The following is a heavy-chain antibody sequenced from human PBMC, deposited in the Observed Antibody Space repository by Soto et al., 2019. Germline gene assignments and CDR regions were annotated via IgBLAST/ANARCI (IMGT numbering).Heavy chain of an antibody. CDR2: IIPIFGTA. Sequence: GASVKVSCKASGGTFSSYAISWVRQAPGQGLEWMGGIIPIFGTANYAQKFQGRVTITADESTSTAYMELSSLRSEDTAVYYCARTIFGYYYYGMDVWGQGTTVTVSS. J-gene: IGHJ6*02. D-gene: IGHD3-3*01. V-gene: IGHV1-69*13. CDR3: ARTIFGYYYYGMDV. CDR1: GGTFSSYA.